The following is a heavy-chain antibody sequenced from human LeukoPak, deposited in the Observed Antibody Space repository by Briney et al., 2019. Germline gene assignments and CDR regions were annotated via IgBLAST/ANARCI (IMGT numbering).Heavy chain of an antibody. V-gene: IGHV7-4-1*02. Sequence: ASVKVSCKASGYTFTSYAMNWVRQAPGQGLEWMGWINTNTGNPTYAQGFTGRFVFSLDTSVSTAYLQISSLKAEDTAVYYCAREGYSSSWNSYYYYYMDVWGKGTTVTVSS. CDR1: GYTFTSYA. D-gene: IGHD6-13*01. CDR2: INTNTGNP. J-gene: IGHJ6*03. CDR3: AREGYSSSWNSYYYYYMDV.